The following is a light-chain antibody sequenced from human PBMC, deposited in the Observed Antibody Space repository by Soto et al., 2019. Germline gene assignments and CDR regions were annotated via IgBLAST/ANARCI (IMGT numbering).Light chain of an antibody. J-gene: IGLJ7*01. Sequence: QSALTQPASVSGSDGQSITISCTGTSSDVGGYNYVSWYQQRPGKAPKLMIFEVSNRPSGVSNRFSGSKSDNTASLPISGCPGDDEADYYCSSYTCNSHFFVFGPGTQLTGL. CDR3: SSYTCNSHFFV. CDR2: EVS. V-gene: IGLV2-14*01. CDR1: SSDVGGYNY.